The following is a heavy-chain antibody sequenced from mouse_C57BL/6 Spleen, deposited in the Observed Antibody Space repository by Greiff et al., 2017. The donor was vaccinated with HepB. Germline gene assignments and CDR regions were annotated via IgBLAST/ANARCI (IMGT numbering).Heavy chain of an antibody. V-gene: IGHV1-52*01. CDR3: ARGYYYGTRSLDY. Sequence: QVQLKQPGAELVRPGSSVKLSCKASGYTFTSYWMHWVKQRPIQGLEWIGNIDPSDSETHYNQKFKDKATLTVDKSSSTAYMQLSSLTSEDSAVYYCARGYYYGTRSLDYWGQGTTLTVSS. J-gene: IGHJ2*01. CDR2: IDPSDSET. CDR1: GYTFTSYW. D-gene: IGHD2-1*01.